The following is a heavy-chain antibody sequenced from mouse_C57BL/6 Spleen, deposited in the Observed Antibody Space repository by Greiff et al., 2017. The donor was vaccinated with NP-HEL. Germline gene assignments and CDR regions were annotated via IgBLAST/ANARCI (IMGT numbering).Heavy chain of an antibody. J-gene: IGHJ3*01. V-gene: IGHV14-1*01. Sequence: VQLQQSGAELVRPGASVKLSCTASGFNIKDYYMHWVKQRPEQGLEWIGRIDPEDGDTEYAPKFQGKATMTADTSSNTAYLQLSSLTSEDTAVYYCTTLRVQRRLRGTWFAYWGQGTLVTVSA. CDR1: GFNIKDYY. D-gene: IGHD3-2*02. CDR2: IDPEDGDT. CDR3: TTLRVQRRLRGTWFAY.